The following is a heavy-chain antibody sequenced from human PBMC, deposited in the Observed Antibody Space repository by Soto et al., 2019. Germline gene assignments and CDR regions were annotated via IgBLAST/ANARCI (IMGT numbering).Heavy chain of an antibody. Sequence: EVQLLESGGGFVQPGGSLRLSCVVSGFTFRTYAMTWVRQAPGKGLEWVSFISNSGGRTNYADSVRGRFTTSRDNSKNTLYLQMNSLRAEDTALYYCAKGHASWSWGPGTQVTVSS. CDR3: AKGHASWS. V-gene: IGHV3-23*01. J-gene: IGHJ5*02. D-gene: IGHD6-13*01. CDR1: GFTFRTYA. CDR2: ISNSGGRT.